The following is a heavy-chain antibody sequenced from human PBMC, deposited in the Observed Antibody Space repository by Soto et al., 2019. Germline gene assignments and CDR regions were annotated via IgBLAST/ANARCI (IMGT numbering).Heavy chain of an antibody. Sequence: PGGSLRLSCAASGFTFSSYSMNWVRQAPGKGLEWVSYISSSSSTIYYADSVKGRFTISRDNAKNSLYLQMNSLRDEDTAVYYCASGGRGGSYPNWFDPWGQGTLVTVSS. CDR3: ASGGRGGSYPNWFDP. CDR1: GFTFSSYS. J-gene: IGHJ5*02. CDR2: ISSSSSTI. D-gene: IGHD1-26*01. V-gene: IGHV3-48*02.